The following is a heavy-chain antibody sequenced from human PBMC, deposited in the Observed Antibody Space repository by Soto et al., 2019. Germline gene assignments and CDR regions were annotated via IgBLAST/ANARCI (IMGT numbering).Heavy chain of an antibody. V-gene: IGHV4-39*01. CDR3: ARHCGSGGSCYSFDY. D-gene: IGHD2-15*01. J-gene: IGHJ4*02. CDR1: GGSISSSSYY. Sequence: QLQLQESGPGLVKPSETLSLTCTVSGGSISSSSYYWGWIRQPPGKGLEWIGSIYYSGSTYYNPSLKSRVTISVDTSKNQFSLKLSSVTAADTAVYYCARHCGSGGSCYSFDYWGQGTLVTVSS. CDR2: IYYSGST.